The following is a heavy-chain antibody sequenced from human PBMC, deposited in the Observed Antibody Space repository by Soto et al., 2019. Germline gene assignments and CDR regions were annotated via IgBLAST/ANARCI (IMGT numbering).Heavy chain of an antibody. V-gene: IGHV3-23*01. CDR2: ISASGRNT. Sequence: EVQLLESGGALVQPGGSLRLSCAASGFSFSSFAMRWVRQAPGKGPEWVSGISASGRNTYYADSVKGRSTISRDNSKNTLYLQMNSLGAEDTAVYYCAKEPNGDYVWGCDMWGQGTRVTVSS. D-gene: IGHD4-17*01. CDR1: GFSFSSFA. CDR3: AKEPNGDYVWGCDM. J-gene: IGHJ3*02.